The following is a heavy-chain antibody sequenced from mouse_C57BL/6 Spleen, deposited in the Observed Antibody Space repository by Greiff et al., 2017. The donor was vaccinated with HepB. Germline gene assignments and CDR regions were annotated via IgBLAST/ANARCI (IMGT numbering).Heavy chain of an antibody. CDR2: IYPGDGDT. CDR3: ARPSYGSIVFAY. CDR1: GYAFSSSW. D-gene: IGHD1-1*01. J-gene: IGHJ3*01. Sequence: QVQLKQSGPELVKPGASVKISCKASGYAFSSSWMNWVKQRPGKGLEWIGRIYPGDGDTNYNGKFKGKATLTADKSSSTAYMQLSSLASEDAAVYFCARPSYGSIVFAYWGQGTLVTVSA. V-gene: IGHV1-82*01.